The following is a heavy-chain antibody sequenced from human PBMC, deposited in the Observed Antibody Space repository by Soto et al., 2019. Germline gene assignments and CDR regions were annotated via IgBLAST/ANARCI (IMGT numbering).Heavy chain of an antibody. D-gene: IGHD3-10*01. Sequence: SETLSLTCAVYGGSFSGYYWSWIRQPPGKGLEWIGEINHSGSTNYNPSLKSRVTISVDTSKNQFSLKLSSVTAADTAVYYCARDPFYIRHTAVPPYYYYMDVWGKGTTVTVSS. J-gene: IGHJ6*03. CDR2: INHSGST. CDR3: ARDPFYIRHTAVPPYYYYMDV. V-gene: IGHV4-34*01. CDR1: GGSFSGYY.